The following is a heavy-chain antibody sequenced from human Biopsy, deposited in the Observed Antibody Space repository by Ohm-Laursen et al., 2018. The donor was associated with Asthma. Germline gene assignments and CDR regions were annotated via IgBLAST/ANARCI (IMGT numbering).Heavy chain of an antibody. CDR3: ASDFPKDYVRYNFQF. D-gene: IGHD4-17*01. J-gene: IGHJ4*02. CDR1: GYSLTDLS. Sequence: ASVKASCKISGYSLTDLSMHWVRQAPGQGLEWMGGHDHEEGGTVNARRFQGRVTMTEDTSTDTAYMELSSLSSGDTAVYYCASDFPKDYVRYNFQFWGQGTLVTVSS. V-gene: IGHV1-24*01. CDR2: HDHEEGGT.